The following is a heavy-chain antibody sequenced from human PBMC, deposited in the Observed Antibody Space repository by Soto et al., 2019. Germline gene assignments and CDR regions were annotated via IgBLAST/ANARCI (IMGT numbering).Heavy chain of an antibody. CDR3: ASRLGYCSGGSCYSFDY. CDR1: GYTFTSYY. V-gene: IGHV1-46*01. J-gene: IGHJ4*02. D-gene: IGHD2-15*01. Sequence: ASVKVSCKASGYTFTSYYMHWVRQAPGQGFEWMGIINPSGGSTSYAQKFQGRVTMTRDTSTSTVYMELSSLRSEDTAVYYCASRLGYCSGGSCYSFDYWGQGTLVTVSS. CDR2: INPSGGST.